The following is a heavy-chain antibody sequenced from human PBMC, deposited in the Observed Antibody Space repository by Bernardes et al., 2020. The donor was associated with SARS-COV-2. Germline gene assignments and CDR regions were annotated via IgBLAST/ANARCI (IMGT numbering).Heavy chain of an antibody. J-gene: IGHJ6*02. CDR2: IIPIFGTA. CDR3: ARDRVTIFGGLSPQGALYYYGMDV. Sequence: QESCKASGGTCSSYAISWVRQAPGQGLEWMGGIIPIFGTATYAQKFQGRVTITADESTSTAYMELSSLRSEDTAVYYCARDRVTIFGGLSPQGALYYYGMDVWGQGTTVTVS. V-gene: IGHV1-69*01. CDR1: GGTCSSYA. D-gene: IGHD3-3*01.